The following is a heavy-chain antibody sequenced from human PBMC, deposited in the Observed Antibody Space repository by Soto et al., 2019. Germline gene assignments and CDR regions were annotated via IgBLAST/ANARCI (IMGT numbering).Heavy chain of an antibody. CDR3: ACFRGWPTYYFDY. D-gene: IGHD3-10*01. V-gene: IGHV4-31*03. CDR1: GGSISRGGYY. CDR2: LYYTGST. Sequence: QVQLQESGPGLVKPSQTLSLTCSVSGGSISRGGYYWSWIRQHPGKGLEWIGYLYYTGSTSYNPSLKSRLTLSVDTSKNQFSLKLSSVTAADTAVYYCACFRGWPTYYFDYWGQGTLVTVSS. J-gene: IGHJ4*02.